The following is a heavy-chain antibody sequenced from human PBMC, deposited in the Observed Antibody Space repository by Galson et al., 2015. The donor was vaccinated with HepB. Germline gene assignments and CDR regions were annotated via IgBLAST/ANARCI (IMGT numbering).Heavy chain of an antibody. CDR2: ISTNNGNA. CDR1: GYTFTSYG. J-gene: IGHJ4*02. V-gene: IGHV1-18*04. CDR3: ATTGYYDSSGYSDY. Sequence: SVKVSCKASGYTFTSYGISWVRQAPGQRPEWMGWISTNNGNANYAQKLQGRVTMTTDTSTSTAYMELRSLRSDDTGVYYCATTGYYDSSGYSDYWGQGTLVTVSS. D-gene: IGHD3-22*01.